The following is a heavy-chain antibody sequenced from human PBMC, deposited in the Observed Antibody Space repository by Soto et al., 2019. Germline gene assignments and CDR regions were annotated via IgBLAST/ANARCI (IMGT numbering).Heavy chain of an antibody. V-gene: IGHV2-5*02. J-gene: IGHJ4*02. Sequence: QITLKESGPTLVKPTQTLTLTCTISGFSLSTSGVGVGWIRQPPGKALDWLALIYWDGDKRYSPSLKSRLTLTKHTSKNQVVLTMTNMDPVDTATYYCVRLLWFGELTWGQGTLVTVSS. CDR2: IYWDGDK. D-gene: IGHD3-10*01. CDR3: VRLLWFGELT. CDR1: GFSLSTSGVG.